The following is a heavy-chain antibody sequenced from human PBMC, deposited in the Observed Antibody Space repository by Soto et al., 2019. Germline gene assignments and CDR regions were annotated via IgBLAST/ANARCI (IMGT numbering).Heavy chain of an antibody. CDR2: INHSGST. D-gene: IGHD2-2*01. V-gene: IGHV4-34*01. CDR3: ARGGFRVVPAAIWGPNWFDP. J-gene: IGHJ5*02. Sequence: SETLSLTCAVYGGSFSGYYWSWIRQPPGKGLEWIGEINHSGSTNYNPSLKSRVTISVDTSKNQFSLKLSSVTAADTAVYYCARGGFRVVPAAIWGPNWFDPWGQGTLVTVSS. CDR1: GGSFSGYY.